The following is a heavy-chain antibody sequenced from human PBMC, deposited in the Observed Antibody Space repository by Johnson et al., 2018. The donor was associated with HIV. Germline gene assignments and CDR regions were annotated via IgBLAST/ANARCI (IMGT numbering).Heavy chain of an antibody. J-gene: IGHJ3*02. CDR2: SNWNGGST. V-gene: IGHV3-20*04. Sequence: VQLVESGGGWVKPGGSLSLSCAASGFTFSDSYMNWIRQAPGKGLEWVSGSNWNGGSTGYADSVKGRFTISRDNAKNSLYLQMNSLRAEDTALYYCARRGGSGWSAFDIWGQGTIVTVSS. D-gene: IGHD6-19*01. CDR1: GFTFSDSY. CDR3: ARRGGSGWSAFDI.